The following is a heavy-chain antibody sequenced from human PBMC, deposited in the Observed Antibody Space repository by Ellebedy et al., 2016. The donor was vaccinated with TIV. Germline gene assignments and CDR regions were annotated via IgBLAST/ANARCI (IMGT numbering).Heavy chain of an antibody. CDR3: AKPTKKGQTTHFDY. CDR1: GFTFSYYA. D-gene: IGHD1-1*01. CDR2: ISGSGGGT. V-gene: IGHV3-23*01. J-gene: IGHJ4*02. Sequence: GESLKISCAASGFTFSYYAINWLRQAPGKGLEWGSAISGSGGGTHYTDSVKGRFTISRDNSKNTLYLEMSSLRAEDTAIYYCAKPTKKGQTTHFDYWGQGILVTVSS.